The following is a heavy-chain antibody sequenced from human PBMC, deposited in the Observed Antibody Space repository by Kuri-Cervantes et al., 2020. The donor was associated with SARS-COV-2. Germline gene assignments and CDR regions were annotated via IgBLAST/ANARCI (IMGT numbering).Heavy chain of an antibody. V-gene: IGHV3-21*01. Sequence: GGSLRLSCAASGFTFSSYSMNWVRQAPGKGLEWVSSISSSSSYIYYADSVKGRFTISKDNAKNSLYLQMNSLRAEDTAVYYCARDPDWGGNYWGQGTLVTVSS. CDR2: ISSSSSYI. CDR3: ARDPDWGGNY. CDR1: GFTFSSYS. J-gene: IGHJ4*02. D-gene: IGHD7-27*01.